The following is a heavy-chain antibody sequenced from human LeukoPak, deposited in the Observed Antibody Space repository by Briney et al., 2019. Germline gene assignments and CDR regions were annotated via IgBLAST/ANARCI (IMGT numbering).Heavy chain of an antibody. D-gene: IGHD3-22*01. CDR3: ARSNTMIVVVTPHYPQI. CDR2: INPSGDST. Sequence: GAGGKVSCNAAGYTFTCYYMEWVRQAPGQGLGWMGIINPSGDSTTYAQKFQGRVTMTRDTSTSTVYMELSSLRSEDTAVYYCARSNTMIVVVTPHYPQIWGQGTLVTVSS. V-gene: IGHV1-46*01. CDR1: GYTFTCYY. J-gene: IGHJ4*02.